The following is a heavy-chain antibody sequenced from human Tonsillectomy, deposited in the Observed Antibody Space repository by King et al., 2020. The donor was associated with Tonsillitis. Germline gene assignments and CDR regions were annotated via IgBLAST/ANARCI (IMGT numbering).Heavy chain of an antibody. Sequence: DQLVQSGGGVVQPERSLRLSCAASGINVRNSIMHWGRQAPGKGLEWVAGMSFDGSTFYADSVKGRFAISRDDSKNTLYLQMDSLRAEDTTVYYCAREGWSSGRAPAFDIWGQGTLVTVSS. D-gene: IGHD3-22*01. V-gene: IGHV3-30*01. J-gene: IGHJ3*02. CDR1: GINVRNSI. CDR2: MSFDGST. CDR3: AREGWSSGRAPAFDI.